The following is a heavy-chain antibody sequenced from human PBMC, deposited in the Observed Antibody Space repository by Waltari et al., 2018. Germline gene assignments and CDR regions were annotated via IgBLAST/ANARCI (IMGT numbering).Heavy chain of an antibody. D-gene: IGHD2-2*01. CDR2: IYPRDSDT. CDR3: ARPPVPAATTDFDY. Sequence: EVQLVQSGAEVKKPGESLKISCKGSGYSFTDYWIVWVRQMPGKGLEWMGIIYPRDSDTRSSPSFQGQVTISADKSISTAYLQWSSLKASDTAMYYCARPPVPAATTDFDYWGQGTLVTVSS. CDR1: GYSFTDYW. J-gene: IGHJ4*02. V-gene: IGHV5-51*01.